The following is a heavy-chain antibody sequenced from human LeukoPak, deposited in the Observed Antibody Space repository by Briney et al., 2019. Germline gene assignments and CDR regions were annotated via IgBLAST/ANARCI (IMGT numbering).Heavy chain of an antibody. V-gene: IGHV1-2*02. J-gene: IGHJ3*02. CDR2: INPNSGGT. D-gene: IGHD1-20*01. Sequence: ASVKVSCKASGYTFTGYYMHWVRQAPGQGLEWMGWINPNSGGTNYAQKFQGRVTMTRDTPISTAYMELSRLRSDDTAVYYCAINSITGTDDAFDIWGQGTMVIVSS. CDR1: GYTFTGYY. CDR3: AINSITGTDDAFDI.